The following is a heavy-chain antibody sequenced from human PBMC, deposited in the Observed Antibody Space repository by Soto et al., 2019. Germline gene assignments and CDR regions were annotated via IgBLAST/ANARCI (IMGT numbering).Heavy chain of an antibody. CDR1: GGSISSYY. CDR2: IYYSGST. V-gene: IGHV4-59*01. CDR3: AREVKEIVGATDAFDI. Sequence: SETLSLTCTVSGGSISSYYWSWIRQPPGKGLEWIGYIYYSGSTNYNPSLKSRVTISVDTSKNQFSLKLSSVTAADTAVYYCAREVKEIVGATDAFDIWGQGTMVTVSS. D-gene: IGHD1-26*01. J-gene: IGHJ3*02.